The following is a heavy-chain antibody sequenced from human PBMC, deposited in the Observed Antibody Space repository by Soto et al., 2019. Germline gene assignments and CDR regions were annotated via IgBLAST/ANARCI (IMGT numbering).Heavy chain of an antibody. V-gene: IGHV1-69*12. Sequence: QGQLVQSGAEVKKPGSSVKVSCKASAGTFSSYAISWVRQAPGQGLECMGVIIPIFGTANYAQNVQGRVTITADEATSTAYMELSSLSSGDTAVYYGARARAGVYYGEGGYPPSFDYWGQGTLVTVAA. D-gene: IGHD3-10*01. J-gene: IGHJ4*02. CDR1: AGTFSSYA. CDR3: ARARAGVYYGEGGYPPSFDY. CDR2: IIPIFGTA.